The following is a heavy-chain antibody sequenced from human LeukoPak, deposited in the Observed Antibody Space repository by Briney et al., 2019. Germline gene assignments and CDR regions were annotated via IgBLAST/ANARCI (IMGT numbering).Heavy chain of an antibody. J-gene: IGHJ4*02. D-gene: IGHD2-2*01. V-gene: IGHV4-4*07. CDR1: GDSISNYQ. CDR2: SHSSGRT. Sequence: PSETLFLTCRVSGDSISNYQWSWIGQPAGKGLEWIGQSHSSGRTNYNPPLESRVTVSIDTPENQFSLTIRSVTAADTAIYYCARRDITSGWSFNYWGQGILVTVS. CDR3: ARRDITSGWSFNY.